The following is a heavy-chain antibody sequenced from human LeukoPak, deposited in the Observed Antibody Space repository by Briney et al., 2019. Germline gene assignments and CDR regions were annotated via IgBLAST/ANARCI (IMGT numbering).Heavy chain of an antibody. D-gene: IGHD5-24*01. CDR1: GGSISSFY. CDR2: IYSSGNT. J-gene: IGHJ6*03. V-gene: IGHV4-4*07. CDR3: ARGMTTTNFYYYCMDV. Sequence: SETLSLTCTVSGGSISSFYWSWIRQPAGKGLEWIGRIYSSGNTNYNPSLKRRVTMSVDASKNHFSLTLNSVTAADTAVYYCARGMTTTNFYYYCMDVWGKGTTATVSS.